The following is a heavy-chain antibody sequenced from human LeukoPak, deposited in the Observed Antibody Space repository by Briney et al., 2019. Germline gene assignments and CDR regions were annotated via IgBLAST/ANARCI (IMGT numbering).Heavy chain of an antibody. Sequence: GGSLRLSCAASGFTFDDYAMHWVRQAPGKGLEWVSGISWNSGSIGYADSVKSRFTTSRDNAKNSLYLQMNSLRAEDTALYYCAKDPARVVAKGFDYWGQGTLVTVSS. D-gene: IGHD2-15*01. CDR1: GFTFDDYA. V-gene: IGHV3-9*01. CDR3: AKDPARVVAKGFDY. CDR2: ISWNSGSI. J-gene: IGHJ4*02.